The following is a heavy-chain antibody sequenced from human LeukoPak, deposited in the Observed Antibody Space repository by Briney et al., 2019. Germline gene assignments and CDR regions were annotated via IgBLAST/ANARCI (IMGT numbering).Heavy chain of an antibody. CDR3: AKVLPRTTLVPPWASGMDV. CDR1: GFTFSSFG. V-gene: IGHV3-30*18. J-gene: IGHJ6*02. CDR2: ISYEGSNK. Sequence: GGSLRLSCAASGFTFSSFGLHWVRQAPGKGLEGVAVISYEGSNKYYADSVKGRFTISRDNSKNTLYLQMNRLRTEDTAVYYCAKVLPRTTLVPPWASGMDVWGQGTTVTVSS. D-gene: IGHD1-1*01.